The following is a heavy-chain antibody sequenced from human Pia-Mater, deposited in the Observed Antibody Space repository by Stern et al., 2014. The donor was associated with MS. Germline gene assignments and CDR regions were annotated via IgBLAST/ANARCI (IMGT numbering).Heavy chain of an antibody. J-gene: IGHJ4*02. Sequence: EVQLVESGGGLVKPGGSIRLSCAASGFTFNNAWMSWVRQAPGKGLERVGRIRSKTDGGRTDYAAPLKGRFTISRDDSNNTLYLQMNSLKTEDTAVYYCTTLSGSFKLDYWGQGTLVTVSS. CDR3: TTLSGSFKLDY. CDR1: GFTFNNAW. CDR2: IRSKTDGGRT. D-gene: IGHD1-26*01. V-gene: IGHV3-15*01.